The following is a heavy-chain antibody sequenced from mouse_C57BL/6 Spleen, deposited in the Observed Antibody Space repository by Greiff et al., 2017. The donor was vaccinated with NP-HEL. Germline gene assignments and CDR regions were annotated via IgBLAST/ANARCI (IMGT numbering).Heavy chain of an antibody. J-gene: IGHJ2*01. CDR2: IYPGDGDT. CDR1: GYAFSSSW. V-gene: IGHV1-82*01. Sequence: QVQLQQSGPELVKPGASVKISCKASGYAFSSSWMNWVKQRPGKGLEWIGRIYPGDGDTNYNGKFKGKATLTADKSSSTAYMQLSSLTSEDSAVYFCARFPITTVVVDYWGQGTTLTVSS. CDR3: ARFPITTVVVDY. D-gene: IGHD1-1*01.